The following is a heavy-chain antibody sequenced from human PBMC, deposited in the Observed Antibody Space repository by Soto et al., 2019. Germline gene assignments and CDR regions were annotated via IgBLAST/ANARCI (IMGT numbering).Heavy chain of an antibody. V-gene: IGHV4-59*01. J-gene: IGHJ6*03. D-gene: IGHD1-7*01. CDR3: ARTGTTGFSYYYYMDV. Sequence: SETLSLTCTVSGGSISSYYWSWIRQPPGKGLEWIGYIYYSGSTNYNPSLKSRVTISVDTSKNQFSLKLSSVTAADTAVYYCARTGTTGFSYYYYMDVWGKGTTVTVSS. CDR2: IYYSGST. CDR1: GGSISSYY.